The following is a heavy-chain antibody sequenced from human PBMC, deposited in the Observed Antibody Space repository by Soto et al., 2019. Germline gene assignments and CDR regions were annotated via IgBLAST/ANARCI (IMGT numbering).Heavy chain of an antibody. D-gene: IGHD3-3*01. V-gene: IGHV4-39*01. J-gene: IGHJ3*02. CDR1: GGSISSSSYY. CDR2: IYYSGST. Sequence: QLQLQESGPGLVKPSETLSLTCTVSGGSISSSSYYWGWIRQPPGKGLEWIGSIYYSGSTYYNPTLKDRVTISVDTSKNQFSLKLSSVTAADTAVYYCARQRTYYDFWSGYDAFDIWGQGTMVTVSS. CDR3: ARQRTYYDFWSGYDAFDI.